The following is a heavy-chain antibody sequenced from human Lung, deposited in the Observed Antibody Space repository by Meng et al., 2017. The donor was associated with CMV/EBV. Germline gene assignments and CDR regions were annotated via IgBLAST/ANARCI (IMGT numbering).Heavy chain of an antibody. CDR3: AREAGRDGYATPKFDY. CDR1: GGSIGSGGYY. CDR2: IYYTGST. V-gene: IGHV4-31*03. D-gene: IGHD5-24*01. Sequence: QVQLQESGPDLVKPSQTLSLTCTVSGGSIGSGGYYWSWIRQHPGKGLEWIGYIYYTGSTFYNPSLKSRVTISVDTSKNQFSLKLIPATAADTAVYYCAREAGRDGYATPKFDYWGQGTLVTVSS. J-gene: IGHJ4*02.